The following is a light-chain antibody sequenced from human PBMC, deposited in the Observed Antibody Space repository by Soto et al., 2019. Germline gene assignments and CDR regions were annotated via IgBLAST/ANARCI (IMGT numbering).Light chain of an antibody. CDR3: QQYNNYLWT. V-gene: IGKV1-5*01. CDR2: DAS. J-gene: IGKJ1*01. CDR1: QTISNW. Sequence: IQMTQSPSTLSASVGDRVTITCQASQTISNWLAWYQQKPGKAPKLLIYDASSLESGVPSRFSGSGSGTEFTLTISSLQPDDFATYYCQQYNNYLWTFGQGTKVDI.